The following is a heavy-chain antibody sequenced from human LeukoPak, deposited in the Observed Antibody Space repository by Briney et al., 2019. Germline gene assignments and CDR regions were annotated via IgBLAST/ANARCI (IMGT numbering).Heavy chain of an antibody. Sequence: NSSETLSLTCAVSGGSISSSSYYWGWIRQPPGKGLEWIGSIYYSGSTYYNPSLKSRVTVSVDTSKNQFSLKLSSVTAADTAVYYCAREIFGIAADVFDPWGQGTLVTVSS. CDR3: AREIFGIAADVFDP. V-gene: IGHV4-39*07. CDR1: GGSISSSSYY. D-gene: IGHD6-13*01. CDR2: IYYSGST. J-gene: IGHJ5*02.